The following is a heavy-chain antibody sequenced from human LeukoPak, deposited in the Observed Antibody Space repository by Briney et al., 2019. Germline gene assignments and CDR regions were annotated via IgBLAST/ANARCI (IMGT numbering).Heavy chain of an antibody. Sequence: RPGGSQRLSCAASGFTFSSYTMNWVRQAPGKGLEWVSSISSSSSYIYYADSVKGRFTISRDNAKNSLYLQMNSLRAEDTAVYYCARGSLGSLHGYFDYWGQGTLVTVPS. CDR2: ISSSSSYI. CDR1: GFTFSSYT. D-gene: IGHD2-2*03. J-gene: IGHJ4*02. V-gene: IGHV3-21*01. CDR3: ARGSLGSLHGYFDY.